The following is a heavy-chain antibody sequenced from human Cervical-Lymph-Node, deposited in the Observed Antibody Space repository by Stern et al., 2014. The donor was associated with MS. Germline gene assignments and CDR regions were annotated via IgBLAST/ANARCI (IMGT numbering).Heavy chain of an antibody. V-gene: IGHV3-7*01. CDR3: ARAVRELGT. CDR1: GFTFSNYW. J-gene: IGHJ5*02. Sequence: EVQLVESGGGLVQPGESLKLSCEVSGFTFSNYWMPWVRQAPGQGLEWVASIKTDGGETTYVASVQGRFTITRDNANTSLYLQMNSLRAEDTAGYYCARAVRELGTWGQGTLVTVSS. CDR2: IKTDGGET. D-gene: IGHD1-7*01.